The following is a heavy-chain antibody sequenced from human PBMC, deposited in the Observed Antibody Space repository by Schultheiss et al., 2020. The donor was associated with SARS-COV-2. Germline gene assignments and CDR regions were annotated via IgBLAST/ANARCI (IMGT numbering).Heavy chain of an antibody. J-gene: IGHJ6*02. CDR1: GYTFTSYA. CDR2: MNPNSGNT. D-gene: IGHD3-16*01. V-gene: IGHV1-2*04. Sequence: ASVKVSCKASGYTFTSYAMHWVRQAPGQRLEWMGWMNPNSGNTGYAQKFQGWVTMTRDTSISTAYMELSRLRSDDTAVYYCARDRAGSHVTTFSSYYYYGMDVWGQGTTVTVSS. CDR3: ARDRAGSHVTTFSSYYYYGMDV.